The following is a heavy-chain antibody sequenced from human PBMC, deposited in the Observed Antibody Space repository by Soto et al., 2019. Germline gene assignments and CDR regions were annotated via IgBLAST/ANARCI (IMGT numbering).Heavy chain of an antibody. D-gene: IGHD6-6*01. V-gene: IGHV3-33*01. Sequence: PGGSLRLSCAASGFTFSSYGMHWVRQAPGKGLEWVAVIWYDGSNKYYADSVKGRFTISRDNSKNTLYLQMNSLRAEDTAVYYCARDPEYSSSSGSFQWYYFDYWGQGTLVTVSS. CDR3: ARDPEYSSSSGSFQWYYFDY. CDR1: GFTFSSYG. J-gene: IGHJ4*02. CDR2: IWYDGSNK.